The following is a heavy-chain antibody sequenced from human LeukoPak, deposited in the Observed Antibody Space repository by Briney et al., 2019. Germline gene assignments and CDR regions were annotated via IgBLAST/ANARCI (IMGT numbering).Heavy chain of an antibody. CDR2: ITSSSSNT. CDR1: GFTFSSYT. Sequence: GGSLRLSCVASGFTFSSYTVNWVRQAPGKGLEWVSVITSSSSNTYYTDSVKGRFSISRDNAKNLLDLQMNSLRVEDTAVYYCARGGGAFDIWGQGTMVTVCS. CDR3: ARGGGAFDI. V-gene: IGHV3-21*01. D-gene: IGHD3-16*01. J-gene: IGHJ3*02.